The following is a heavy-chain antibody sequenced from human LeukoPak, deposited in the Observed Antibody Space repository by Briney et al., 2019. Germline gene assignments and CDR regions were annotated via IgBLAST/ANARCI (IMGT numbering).Heavy chain of an antibody. Sequence: GGSLRLSCAAGFSLQSYGMAWVRQAPGKGLQWLSAITSTGSTTYYAESVKGRLTISRDNAKNSLYLQMNSLRAEDTAVYYCAELGITMIGGVWGKGTTVTISS. V-gene: IGHV3-48*03. J-gene: IGHJ6*04. CDR2: ITSTGSTT. CDR1: FSLQSYG. CDR3: AELGITMIGGV. D-gene: IGHD3-10*02.